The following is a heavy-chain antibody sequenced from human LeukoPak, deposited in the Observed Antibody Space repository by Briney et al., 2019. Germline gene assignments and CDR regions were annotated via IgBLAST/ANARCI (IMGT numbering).Heavy chain of an antibody. Sequence: SETLSLTCAVYGGSFSGYYWSWIRQPPGKGLEWIGEINHSGSTNYNPSLKSRVAISADTSKNQFSLKLSPVTAADTAVYYCADEDYDFWSGYSHYWGQGTLVTVSS. CDR3: ADEDYDFWSGYSHY. CDR2: INHSGST. CDR1: GGSFSGYY. J-gene: IGHJ4*02. D-gene: IGHD3-3*01. V-gene: IGHV4-34*01.